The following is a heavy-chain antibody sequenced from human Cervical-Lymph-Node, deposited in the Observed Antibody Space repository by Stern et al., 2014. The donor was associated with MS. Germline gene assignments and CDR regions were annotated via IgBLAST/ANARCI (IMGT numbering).Heavy chain of an antibody. V-gene: IGHV7-4-1*02. J-gene: IGHJ4*02. D-gene: IGHD1-26*01. CDR2: INTNTGNP. CDR1: GYIFSDHG. Sequence: QVQLVESGSELKKPGASVKVSCKASGYIFSDHGMNWVRQAPGQGLEWMGWINTNTGNPTYAQAFTGRFVFSLDTSVSTAYLQISGLQAEDTAVYYCTRDHYTIVGATRFWGQGTLVTVSS. CDR3: TRDHYTIVGATRF.